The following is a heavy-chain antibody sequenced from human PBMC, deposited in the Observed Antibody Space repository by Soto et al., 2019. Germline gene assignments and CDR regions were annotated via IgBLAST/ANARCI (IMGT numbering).Heavy chain of an antibody. J-gene: IGHJ4*02. V-gene: IGHV4-4*02. CDR3: ATRDTGRVY. D-gene: IGHD5-18*01. CDR2: SHQSGNT. CDR1: GVSISSHDW. Sequence: QVQLQESGPGLVKPSGTLSLTCAVSGVSISSHDWWTWVRQPPGKGLEWIGESHQSGNTHYNSSLESRFTISLDKSKNHLSLQLTSVTVADTAVYYCATRDTGRVYWGQGTLVTVSS.